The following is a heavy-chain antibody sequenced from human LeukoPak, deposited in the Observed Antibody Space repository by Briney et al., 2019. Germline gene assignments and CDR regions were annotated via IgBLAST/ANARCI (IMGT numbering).Heavy chain of an antibody. J-gene: IGHJ5*02. CDR2: IKLDGSVK. CDR3: AKDQQSISYSP. V-gene: IGHV3-7*03. CDR1: GFTFSNYW. Sequence: GGSLRLSCAAFGFTFSNYWMNWVRQAPGKGLEWVAIIKLDGSVKYYVDSVKGRFSISRDNSKNTLYLQMNSLRAEDTAIYYCAKDQQSISYSPWGQGTLVTVSS. D-gene: IGHD4-11*01.